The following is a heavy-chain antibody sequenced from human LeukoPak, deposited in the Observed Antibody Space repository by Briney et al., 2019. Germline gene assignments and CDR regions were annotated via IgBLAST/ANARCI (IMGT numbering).Heavy chain of an antibody. J-gene: IGHJ6*02. CDR1: GATFSSYA. Sequence: ASVKVSCKASGATFSSYAINWVRQAPGQGLEWMGRIIPMLGTVNYAQKFQGRVTIIADKFTSTAYMEVSSLRSEDTAVYYCARDQKVGATPYFGMDVWGQGTTVTVSS. D-gene: IGHD1-26*01. V-gene: IGHV1-69*04. CDR2: IIPMLGTV. CDR3: ARDQKVGATPYFGMDV.